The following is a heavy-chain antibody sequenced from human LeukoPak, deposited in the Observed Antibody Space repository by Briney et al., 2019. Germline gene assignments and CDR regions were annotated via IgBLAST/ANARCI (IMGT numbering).Heavy chain of an antibody. CDR2: IKQDGSEK. Sequence: GGSLRLSCATSGFTFSNYWMSWFRQAPAKGLEWVANIKQDGSEKYYVDSVKGRFTISRDNAENSLYLQMNSLRAEDTAVYYCARGVGYCSSSTCRGYYYMDVWGKGTTVTVSS. CDR1: GFTFSNYW. V-gene: IGHV3-7*01. CDR3: ARGVGYCSSSTCRGYYYMDV. J-gene: IGHJ6*03. D-gene: IGHD2-2*01.